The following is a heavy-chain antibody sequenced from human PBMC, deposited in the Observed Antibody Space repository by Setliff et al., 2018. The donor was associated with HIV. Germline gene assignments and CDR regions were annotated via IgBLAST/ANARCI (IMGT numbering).Heavy chain of an antibody. D-gene: IGHD3-10*01. V-gene: IGHV4-34*01. Sequence: PSETLSLTCAVYGGSFNDYYWSWIRQPPGKGLEWIGEVNHSGSTSYNPSLESRVSVSVDTSKNQFSLKLRSVTAADTAVYYCARPALGIGGGSRFDNWGQGTRVTVSS. CDR1: GGSFNDYY. CDR2: VNHSGST. J-gene: IGHJ4*02. CDR3: ARPALGIGGGSRFDN.